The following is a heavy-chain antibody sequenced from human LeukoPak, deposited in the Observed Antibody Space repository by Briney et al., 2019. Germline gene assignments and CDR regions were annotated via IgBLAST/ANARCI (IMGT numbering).Heavy chain of an antibody. V-gene: IGHV3-74*01. J-gene: IGHJ4*02. Sequence: GGSLRLPCAASGFTFSNYWMHWIRQVPGKGLVWVSHIKYDGSATNYADSVEGRFTISRDNAKNTLYLQMNSLRAEDTAVYYCVSGSLQSGYNFDYWGQGALVTVSS. CDR1: GFTFSNYW. CDR2: IKYDGSAT. CDR3: VSGSLQSGYNFDY. D-gene: IGHD3-3*01.